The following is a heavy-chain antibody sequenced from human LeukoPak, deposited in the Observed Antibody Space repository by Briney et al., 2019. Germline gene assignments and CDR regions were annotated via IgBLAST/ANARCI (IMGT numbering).Heavy chain of an antibody. CDR2: VRGSGGSS. V-gene: IGHV3-23*01. D-gene: IGHD4-17*01. CDR1: GMTFITKT. CDR3: AKDGGMSTVTTFDY. Sequence: PGGSLRLSCAAAGMTFITKTMSIVRQTQGKGLEWVSAVRGSGGSSYYANCGKGRFPTSRNNSKNTLDLQMNSRRAEDTAVYYCAKDGGMSTVTTFDYWGQGSLVTVSS. J-gene: IGHJ4*02.